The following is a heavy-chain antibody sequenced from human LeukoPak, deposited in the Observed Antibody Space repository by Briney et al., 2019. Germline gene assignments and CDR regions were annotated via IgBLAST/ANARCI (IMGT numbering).Heavy chain of an antibody. Sequence: SETLSLTCTVSGGSISSYYWSWIRQPAGKGLEWIGRIYTSGSTNYNPSLKSRVTMSVDTSKNQFSLKLSSVTAADTAVYYCARDNGGYSYGFNWFDPWGQGTLVTVSS. CDR3: ARDNGGYSYGFNWFDP. V-gene: IGHV4-4*07. D-gene: IGHD5-18*01. J-gene: IGHJ5*02. CDR1: GGSISSYY. CDR2: IYTSGST.